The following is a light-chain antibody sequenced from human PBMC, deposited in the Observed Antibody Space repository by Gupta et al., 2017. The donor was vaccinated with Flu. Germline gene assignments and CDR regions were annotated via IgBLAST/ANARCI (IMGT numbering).Light chain of an antibody. V-gene: IGLV2-8*01. CDR3: SSYAGTNNEV. CDR1: SSDVGGYNY. CDR2: EVT. J-gene: IGLJ1*01. Sequence: TSSDVGGYNYVSWYQQHPGKAPKLRIYEVTKRPSGVPDRFAGSKSGNTASLTVSGLQAEDEADYYCSSYAGTNNEVFGTGTKVTVL.